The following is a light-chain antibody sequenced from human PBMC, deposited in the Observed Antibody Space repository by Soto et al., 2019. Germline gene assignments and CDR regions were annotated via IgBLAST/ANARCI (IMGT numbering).Light chain of an antibody. CDR2: KAS. J-gene: IGKJ3*01. CDR3: QQSFT. CDR1: QSISSW. V-gene: IGKV1-5*03. Sequence: DIQMTQSPSTLSASVGDRVTITCRASQSISSWLAWYQQKPGKAPKLLIYKASTLESGVPSRFSGSGSETEFTLTISSLQPDDFATYYCQQSFTFGPGTKVDI.